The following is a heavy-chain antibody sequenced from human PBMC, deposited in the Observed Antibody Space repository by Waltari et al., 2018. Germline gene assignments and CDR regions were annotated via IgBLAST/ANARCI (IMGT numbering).Heavy chain of an antibody. CDR2: IYHSGST. J-gene: IGHJ5*02. Sequence: QVQLQESGPGLVKPSETLSLTCTVSGYSISSGYYWGWIRQPPGKGLEWIGSIYHSGSTYYNPSLKSRVTISVETSKNQYSLKLSSVTAADTAVDYCARARITMVQGVIRYWFDPWGQGTLVTVSS. V-gene: IGHV4-38-2*02. CDR3: ARARITMVQGVIRYWFDP. D-gene: IGHD3-10*01. CDR1: GYSISSGYY.